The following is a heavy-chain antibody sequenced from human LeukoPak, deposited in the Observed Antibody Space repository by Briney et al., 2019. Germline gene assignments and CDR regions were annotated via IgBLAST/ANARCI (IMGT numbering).Heavy chain of an antibody. CDR2: IYTSGST. CDR1: GGSISSGCYY. V-gene: IGHV4-61*02. CDR3: ARAKGAAPRWGYYYYYMDV. Sequence: SETLSLTCTVSGGSISSGCYYWSWIRQPAGKGLEWIGRIYTSGSTNYNPPLKSRVTISVDTSKNQFSLKLSSVTAADTAVYYCARAKGAAPRWGYYYYYMDVWGKGTTVTVSS. D-gene: IGHD4-23*01. J-gene: IGHJ6*03.